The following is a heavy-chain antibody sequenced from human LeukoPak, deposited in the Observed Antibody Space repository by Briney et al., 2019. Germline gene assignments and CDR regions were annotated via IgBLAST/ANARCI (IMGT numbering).Heavy chain of an antibody. J-gene: IGHJ6*02. CDR2: ISSGGMTI. CDR1: GFTFSSYE. D-gene: IGHD3-9*01. CDR3: ARGDYDIVTGYYSMYSYGVDV. Sequence: GGSLRLSCEASGFTFSSYEMNWVRQAPGKGLEWISYISSGGMTIYYADSVRGRFTVSRDNTKNSLFLQMNSLRDEDTAVYFCARGDYDIVTGYYSMYSYGVDVWGQGTAVTVSS. V-gene: IGHV3-48*03.